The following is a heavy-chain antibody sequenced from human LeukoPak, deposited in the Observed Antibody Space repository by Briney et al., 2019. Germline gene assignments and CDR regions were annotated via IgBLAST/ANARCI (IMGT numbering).Heavy chain of an antibody. CDR3: ARAKGGIVGATVHAFDI. Sequence: GGSLRLSCAASGFTFSSYEMNWVRQAPGKGLEWVSSITSSSSYIYYADSVKGRFTISRDNAKNSLYLQMDSLRAEDTAVYYCARAKGGIVGATVHAFDIWGQGTMVTVSS. CDR1: GFTFSSYE. V-gene: IGHV3-21*06. CDR2: ITSSSSYI. J-gene: IGHJ3*02. D-gene: IGHD1-26*01.